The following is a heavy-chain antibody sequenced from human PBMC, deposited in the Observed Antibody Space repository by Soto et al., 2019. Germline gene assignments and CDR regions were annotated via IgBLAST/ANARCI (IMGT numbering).Heavy chain of an antibody. V-gene: IGHV1-2*04. CDR3: EREYNCTNGVCYNYFDY. Sequence: ASVKVSCKASGYTFTGYYMHWVRQAPGQGLEWMGWINHNSGGTNYAQKFQGWVTMTRDTSISTAYMELSRLRSDDTAVYYCEREYNCTNGVCYNYFDYWGQGTLVTSPQ. CDR2: INHNSGGT. D-gene: IGHD2-8*01. J-gene: IGHJ4*02. CDR1: GYTFTGYY.